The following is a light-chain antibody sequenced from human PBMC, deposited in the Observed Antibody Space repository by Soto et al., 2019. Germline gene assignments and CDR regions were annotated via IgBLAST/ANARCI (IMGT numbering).Light chain of an antibody. CDR1: SNDIGAYSF. CDR2: DVN. J-gene: IGLJ2*01. Sequence: QSALTQPASVSGSPVQSVTISCTGTSNDIGAYSFVSWYQQHPGKAPKLMLYDVNIRPSGVSNRFSGSKSGNTASLPISGLQAEDEADYYCTSCTTRTPMIFGGGTKLPVL. CDR3: TSCTTRTPMI. V-gene: IGLV2-14*03.